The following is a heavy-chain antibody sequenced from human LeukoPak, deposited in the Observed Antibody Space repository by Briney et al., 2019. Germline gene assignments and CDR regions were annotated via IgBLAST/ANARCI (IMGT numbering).Heavy chain of an antibody. V-gene: IGHV3-33*06. J-gene: IGHJ4*02. CDR1: GFTFSSYG. Sequence: PGGSLRLSCAASGFTFSSYGMHWVRQAPGKGLEWVAVIWYDGSNKYYADSVKGRFTISRDNSKNTLYLQMNSLRAEDTAVYYCAKDRGAVGRPDYWGQGTLVTVSS. CDR2: IWYDGSNK. CDR3: AKDRGAVGRPDY. D-gene: IGHD6-13*01.